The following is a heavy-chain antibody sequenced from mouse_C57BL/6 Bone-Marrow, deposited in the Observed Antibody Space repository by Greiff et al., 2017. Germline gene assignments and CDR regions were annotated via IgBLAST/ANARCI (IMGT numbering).Heavy chain of an antibody. CDR3: ARRLLSFDY. CDR2: IDPSDSYT. D-gene: IGHD2-13*01. CDR1: GYTFTSYW. V-gene: IGHV1-50*01. Sequence: QVQLQQPGAELVKPGASVKLSCKASGYTFTSYWMPWVKQRPGQGLEWIGEIDPSDSYTNYNQKFKGKATVTVDTSSSTAYMQLSSLTSEDSAVYYCARRLLSFDYWGQGTTLTVSS. J-gene: IGHJ2*01.